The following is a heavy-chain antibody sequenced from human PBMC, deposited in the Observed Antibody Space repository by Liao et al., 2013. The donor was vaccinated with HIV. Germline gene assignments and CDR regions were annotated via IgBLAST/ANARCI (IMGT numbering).Heavy chain of an antibody. CDR1: GGSFNGYF. J-gene: IGHJ6*03. CDR3: ARLGSSSWYGTTYFDYYTDV. D-gene: IGHD6-13*01. V-gene: IGHV4-34*01. CDR2: VNDSGST. Sequence: QLQLQESGPGLVKPSETLSLTCAVYGGSFNGYFWSWIRQPPGKGLECIGEVNDSGSTNYNPSLKSRVTISVDTSKNQFSLKLSSVTAADTAVYYCARLGSSSWYGTTYFDYYTDVWGKGTTVTVSS.